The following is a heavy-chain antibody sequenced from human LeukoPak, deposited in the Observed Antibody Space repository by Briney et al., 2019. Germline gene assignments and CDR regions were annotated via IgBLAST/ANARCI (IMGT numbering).Heavy chain of an antibody. D-gene: IGHD2-2*02. CDR3: ARSIRTFFDY. CDR2: IYYSRST. CDR1: GGSLSSSSYY. Sequence: LETLSLTCTVSGGSLSSSSYYWGWLRQPPGTGLEWIGSIYYSRSTYYNPSLKSRVTISVDTSKNQFSLKLSSVTAADTAVYYCARSIRTFFDYWGQGTLVTVSS. V-gene: IGHV4-39*01. J-gene: IGHJ4*02.